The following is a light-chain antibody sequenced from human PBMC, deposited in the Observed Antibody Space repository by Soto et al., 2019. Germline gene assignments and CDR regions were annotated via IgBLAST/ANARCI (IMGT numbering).Light chain of an antibody. CDR1: QTVGNNY. Sequence: EIVLTQSPGTLSLSPGERATLSCRASQTVGNNYLAWYQQKPGQAPRLLIYGASSRATVIPDRFSGSGSGTDFTLTISRLEPEDFAVYYCRQSATSPRTFGQGTNVEIK. CDR2: GAS. J-gene: IGKJ1*01. CDR3: RQSATSPRT. V-gene: IGKV3-20*01.